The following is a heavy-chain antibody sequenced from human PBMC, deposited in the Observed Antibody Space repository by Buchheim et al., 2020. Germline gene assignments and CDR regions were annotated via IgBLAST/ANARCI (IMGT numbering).Heavy chain of an antibody. Sequence: VQLVESGGGVVQPGGSLRLSCVVSGFAFSYYEMNWLRQAPGKGLDWLAYISTSGSTIYYADSVKGRFTISRGNAENSLYLQMDSLRGEDTAVYYCARGVGRDGFDPWGQGTL. J-gene: IGHJ5*02. CDR3: ARGVGRDGFDP. CDR2: ISTSGSTI. V-gene: IGHV3-48*03. D-gene: IGHD1-26*01. CDR1: GFAFSYYE.